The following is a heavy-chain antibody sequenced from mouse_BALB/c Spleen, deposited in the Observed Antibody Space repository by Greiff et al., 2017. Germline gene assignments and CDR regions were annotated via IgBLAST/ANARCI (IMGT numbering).Heavy chain of an antibody. CDR3: TRAYYRYDDCDMEF. CDR1: GYTFTDYE. D-gene: IGHD2-14*01. Sequence: QVQLQQSGAELVRPGASVTLSCKASGYTFTDYEMHWVKQTPVHGLEWIGAIDPETGGTAYNQKFKGKATLTADKSSSTAYMELRSLTSEDSAVYYCTRAYYRYDDCDMEFWGEGTTVTVSS. V-gene: IGHV1-15*01. J-gene: IGHJ1*01. CDR2: IDPETGGT.